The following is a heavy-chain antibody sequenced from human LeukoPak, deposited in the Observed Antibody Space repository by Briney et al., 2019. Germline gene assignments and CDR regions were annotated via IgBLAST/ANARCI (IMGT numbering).Heavy chain of an antibody. CDR3: AKDYYDSSGSY. CDR2: ISGSGGST. J-gene: IGHJ4*02. CDR1: GFIFSNYW. D-gene: IGHD3-22*01. Sequence: GGSLRLSCAASGFIFSNYWMHWVRQAPGKGLEWVSAISGSGGSTYYADSVKGRFTISRDNSKNTLYLQMNSLRAEDTAVYYCAKDYYDSSGSYWGQGTLVTVSS. V-gene: IGHV3-23*01.